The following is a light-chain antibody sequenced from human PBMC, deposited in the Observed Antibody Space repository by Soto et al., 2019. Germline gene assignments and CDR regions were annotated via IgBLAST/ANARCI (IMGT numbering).Light chain of an antibody. V-gene: IGLV1-44*01. CDR1: SSNVGSNS. J-gene: IGLJ2*01. Sequence: QSVLAQPPSASGTPGQGVTISCSGSSSNVGSNSVHWCKQLPGTAPQVLIYSNKQRPSGVPERFSGSKSGTSASLTISGLQSEDEADYYCAAWSDSLTGVVFGGGTKLTVL. CDR3: AAWSDSLTGVV. CDR2: SNK.